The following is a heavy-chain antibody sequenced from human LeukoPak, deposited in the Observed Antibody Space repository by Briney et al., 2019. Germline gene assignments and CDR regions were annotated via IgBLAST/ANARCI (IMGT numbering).Heavy chain of an antibody. Sequence: SETLSLTCTVSGGSISSGGYYWSWIRQPPGKGLEWIGYIYHSGTTYYNPSLRSRVTISVDRSKNQFSLKLSSVTAADTAVYYCARAGDSDTYSCPFHHWARAPWSPSRQ. CDR1: GGSISSGGYY. J-gene: IGHJ1*01. V-gene: IGHV4-30-2*01. CDR3: ARAGDSDTYSCPFHH. D-gene: IGHD2-21*01. CDR2: IYHSGTT.